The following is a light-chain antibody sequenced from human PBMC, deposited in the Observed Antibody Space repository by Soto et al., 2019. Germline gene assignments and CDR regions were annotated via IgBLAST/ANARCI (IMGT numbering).Light chain of an antibody. CDR1: QGISNY. Sequence: DFQMTQAAASLSASVGDRVTITCRASQGISNYLAWYQQKPGKVPKLLIYAASILQSGVPSRFSGTGSGTDFTLTISTLQPEDVATYYCQNDNSAPRTFGGGTKVEIK. CDR2: AAS. V-gene: IGKV1-27*01. J-gene: IGKJ4*01. CDR3: QNDNSAPRT.